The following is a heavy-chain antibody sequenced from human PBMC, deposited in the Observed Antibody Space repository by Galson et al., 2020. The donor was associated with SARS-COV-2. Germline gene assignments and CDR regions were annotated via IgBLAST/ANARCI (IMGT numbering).Heavy chain of an antibody. Sequence: QLGESLKISCAASGFTFSSYAMHWVRQAPGKGLEWVAVISYDGSNKYYADSVKGRFTISRDNSKNTLYLQMNSLRAEDTAVYYCARNYYDSSDAFDIWGQGTMVTVSS. CDR2: ISYDGSNK. D-gene: IGHD3-22*01. CDR1: GFTFSSYA. CDR3: ARNYYDSSDAFDI. V-gene: IGHV3-30*04. J-gene: IGHJ3*02.